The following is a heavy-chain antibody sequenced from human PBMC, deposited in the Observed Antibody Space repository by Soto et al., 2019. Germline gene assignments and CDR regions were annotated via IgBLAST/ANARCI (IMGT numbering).Heavy chain of an antibody. Sequence: EVQLVESGGGLVKPGGSLRLSCAASGFTFSSYSMNWVRQAPRKGLEWVSSISSSSSYIYYADSVKGRFTISRDNAKNSLYLQMNSLRAEDTAVYYCARLRTVTTVRWFDPWGQGTLVTVSS. V-gene: IGHV3-21*01. CDR1: GFTFSSYS. CDR3: ARLRTVTTVRWFDP. J-gene: IGHJ5*02. CDR2: ISSSSSYI. D-gene: IGHD4-17*01.